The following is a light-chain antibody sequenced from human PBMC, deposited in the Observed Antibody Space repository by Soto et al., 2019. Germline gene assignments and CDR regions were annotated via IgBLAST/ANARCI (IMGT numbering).Light chain of an antibody. CDR2: AAS. CDR3: QQLNSYPIT. Sequence: DIQSTQSPSFLSASVGDRVTITCRASQGISSYLVWYQQRPGKAPKLLIYAASTLKSGVPSRFSGSGSGTEFTLTISSLQPEDFATYYCQQLNSYPITFGLGTRLEIK. J-gene: IGKJ5*01. CDR1: QGISSY. V-gene: IGKV1-9*01.